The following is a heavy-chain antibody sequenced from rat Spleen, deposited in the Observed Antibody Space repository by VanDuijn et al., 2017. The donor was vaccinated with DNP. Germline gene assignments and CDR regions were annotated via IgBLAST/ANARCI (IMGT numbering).Heavy chain of an antibody. V-gene: IGHV5S10*01. CDR3: ATHPRGVPFDY. CDR2: IIYDGGRT. D-gene: IGHD1-4*01. CDR1: GFTFSDYY. Sequence: EVQLVESGGGLVQPGRSLKLSCETSGFTFSDYYMAWVRQAPTKGLEWVATIIYDGGRTYYRDSLKGRFTISRDNAKSTLYLQMDSLRSEDTATYYCATHPRGVPFDYWGQGVMVTVSS. J-gene: IGHJ2*01.